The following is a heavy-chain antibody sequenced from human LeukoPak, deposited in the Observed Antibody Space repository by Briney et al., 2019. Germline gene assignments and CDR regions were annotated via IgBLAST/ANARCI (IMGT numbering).Heavy chain of an antibody. CDR2: IHPSGGST. J-gene: IGHJ4*02. V-gene: IGHV1-46*01. Sequence: ASVKVSCKASGYTFTSYYMHWVRQAPGQGLEGMGIIHPSGGSTSYARKFQGRETMTRDTSTSTVYMELSSLRSEDTAVYYCARLIAVAGLMRGYYFDYWGQGTLVTVSS. CDR1: GYTFTSYY. D-gene: IGHD6-19*01. CDR3: ARLIAVAGLMRGYYFDY.